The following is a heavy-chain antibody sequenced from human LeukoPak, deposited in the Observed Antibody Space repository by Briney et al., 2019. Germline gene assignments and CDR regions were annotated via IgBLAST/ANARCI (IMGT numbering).Heavy chain of an antibody. D-gene: IGHD3-10*01. CDR3: ARRSSEFDN. CDR1: GGSISSYY. Sequence: SETLSLTCTDPGGSISSYYWSWSRQPPGKGLECIGYIYYSGSTNYNPPLKSRVNISVDTSKNQFSLKLSSVTAADTAVYYRARRSSEFDNWGQGTLVTVSS. CDR2: IYYSGST. V-gene: IGHV4-59*08. J-gene: IGHJ4*02.